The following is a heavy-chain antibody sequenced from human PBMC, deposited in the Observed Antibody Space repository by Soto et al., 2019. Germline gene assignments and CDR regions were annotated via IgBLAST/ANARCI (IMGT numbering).Heavy chain of an antibody. CDR2: IYHSGST. CDR1: GGSISSSNW. J-gene: IGHJ3*02. CDR3: ARVAGQVVTAVDI. V-gene: IGHV4-4*02. D-gene: IGHD2-15*01. Sequence: QVQLQESGPGLVKPSGTLSLTCAVSGGSISSSNWWSWVRQPPGKGLEWIGEIYHSGSTNYNPSLKSRVKISVDKSKNQFSLKVCSVTAADTAVYYCARVAGQVVTAVDIWGQGTLVTVSS.